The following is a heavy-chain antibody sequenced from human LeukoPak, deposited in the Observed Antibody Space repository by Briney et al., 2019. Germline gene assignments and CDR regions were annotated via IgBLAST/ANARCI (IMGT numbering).Heavy chain of an antibody. CDR2: ISANGFTT. CDR1: GFTFSSNA. CDR3: VKGSGGGCYGCFDD. D-gene: IGHD2-21*01. J-gene: IGHJ4*02. Sequence: PGGSLRLSCAASGFTFSSNAMTWVRQAPGKGLEWVSTISANGFTTYYADSVKGRFTISRDNSKNTLYLQMNSLRAEDTAVYYCVKGSGGGCYGCFDDWGQGTLVTVSS. V-gene: IGHV3-23*01.